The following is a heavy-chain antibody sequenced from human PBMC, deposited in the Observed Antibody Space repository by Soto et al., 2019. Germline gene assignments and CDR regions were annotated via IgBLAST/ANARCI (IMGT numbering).Heavy chain of an antibody. V-gene: IGHV1-46*03. D-gene: IGHD2-21*02. J-gene: IGHJ5*02. Sequence: ASVKVSCKASGYTFTSYYMNWLRQAPGQGLEWLGIINPSGGYTTYAQRFLGRVTMTSDTSTSTVHMELGSLTSEDTAVYYCARGGGIGWVTAPYDPGGQGTMAPLSS. CDR3: ARGGGIGWVTAPYDP. CDR1: GYTFTSYY. CDR2: INPSGGYT.